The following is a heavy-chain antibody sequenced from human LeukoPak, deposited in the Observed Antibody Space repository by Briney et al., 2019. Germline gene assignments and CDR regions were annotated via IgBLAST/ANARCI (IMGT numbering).Heavy chain of an antibody. D-gene: IGHD6-19*01. CDR2: FYDSGTT. V-gene: IGHV4-59*08. CDR1: GDSIRSYY. Sequence: TSETLSLTCTVSGDSIRSYYWSWIRQPPGKGLEWIGYFYDSGTTKYNPSLKSRVTISVDTSKNQFSLKLSSVTAAGTAVYYCARPYSGGWYGAFNIWGQGTMVTVSS. CDR3: ARPYSGGWYGAFNI. J-gene: IGHJ3*02.